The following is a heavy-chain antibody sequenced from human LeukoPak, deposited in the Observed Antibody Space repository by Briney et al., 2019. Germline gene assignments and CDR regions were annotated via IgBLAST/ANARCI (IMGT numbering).Heavy chain of an antibody. Sequence: PSETLSLTCTVSGGSITNYYWSWIRQPPGKGPEWIGYIHYSGSTKYKSSLKSRVTISVDTSKNQFSLKLNSVTAADTAVYYCARPLLGHFDYWGQGTLVTVSS. CDR2: IHYSGST. V-gene: IGHV4-59*01. CDR3: ARPLLGHFDY. J-gene: IGHJ4*02. D-gene: IGHD7-27*01. CDR1: GGSITNYY.